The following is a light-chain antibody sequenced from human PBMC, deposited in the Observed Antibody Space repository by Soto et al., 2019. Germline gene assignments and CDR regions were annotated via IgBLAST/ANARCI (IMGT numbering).Light chain of an antibody. CDR2: KVS. V-gene: IGKV2-30*02. CDR3: MQGTHWPIT. CDR1: QSLVHSDGIAY. J-gene: IGKJ5*01. Sequence: FFVTQSPLSLPVTLGQPASISCRSNQSLVHSDGIAYFSWFQQRPGRSPRRLIYKVSNRDSGVPARFSGSGSGTDFALKISRVEAEDVGVYYCMQGTHWPITFGQGTRLEI.